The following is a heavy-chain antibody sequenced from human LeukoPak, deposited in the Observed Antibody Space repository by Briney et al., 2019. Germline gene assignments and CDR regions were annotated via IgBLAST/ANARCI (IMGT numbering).Heavy chain of an antibody. Sequence: GESLKISCKGSGYSFTSYWIGWVRQMPGKGLEWMGIIYPGDSDTRYSPSFQGQVTISADKSISTAYLQWSSLKASDTAMYYCARGAVAGESLSHFDYWGQGTLVTVSS. V-gene: IGHV5-51*01. CDR3: ARGAVAGESLSHFDY. D-gene: IGHD6-19*01. J-gene: IGHJ4*02. CDR2: IYPGDSDT. CDR1: GYSFTSYW.